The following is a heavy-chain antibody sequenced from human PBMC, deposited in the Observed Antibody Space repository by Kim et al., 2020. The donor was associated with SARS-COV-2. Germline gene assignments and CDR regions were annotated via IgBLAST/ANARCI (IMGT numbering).Heavy chain of an antibody. CDR2: IYYSGST. J-gene: IGHJ5*02. CDR3: VAEQQLAINWFDP. D-gene: IGHD6-13*01. V-gene: IGHV4-39*01. Sequence: SETLSLTCTVSGGSISSSSYYWGWIRQPPGKGLEWIGSIYYSGSTYYNPSLKSRVTISVDTSKNQFSLKLSSVTAADTAVYYSVAEQQLAINWFDPWGQGTLVTVSS. CDR1: GGSISSSSYY.